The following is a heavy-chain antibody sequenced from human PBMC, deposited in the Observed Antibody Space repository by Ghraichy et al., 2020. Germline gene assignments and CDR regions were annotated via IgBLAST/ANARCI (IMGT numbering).Heavy chain of an antibody. CDR2: ISGSGGST. CDR3: AKAPNSYGYVNDY. CDR1: GFTFSSYA. D-gene: IGHD5-18*01. J-gene: IGHJ4*02. V-gene: IGHV3-23*01. Sequence: LSLTCAASGFTFSSYAMSWVRQAPGKGLEWVSAISGSGGSTYYADSVKGRFTISRDNSKNTLYLQMNSLRAEDTAVYYCAKAPNSYGYVNDYWGQGTLVTVSS.